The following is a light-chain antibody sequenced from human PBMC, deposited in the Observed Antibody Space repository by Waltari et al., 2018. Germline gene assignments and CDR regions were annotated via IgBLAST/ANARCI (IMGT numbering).Light chain of an antibody. CDR1: SGHSSYA. CDR2: LNSDGSH. V-gene: IGLV4-69*01. CDR3: QTWGTGIQV. Sequence: QLVLTQSPSASASLGASVKLTCTLSSGHSSYAIAWHQQQPEKGPRYLMKLNSDGSHSKGDGFPDRFSGSSSGAERYLTISSLQSEDGADYYCQTWGTGIQVFGTGTKVTVL. J-gene: IGLJ1*01.